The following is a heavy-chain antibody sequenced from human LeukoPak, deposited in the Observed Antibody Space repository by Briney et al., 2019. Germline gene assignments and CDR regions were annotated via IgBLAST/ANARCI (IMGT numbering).Heavy chain of an antibody. D-gene: IGHD6-6*01. Sequence: ASVKASCKASGYTFTGYYMHWVRQAPGQGLEWMGRINPNSGGTNYAQKFQDRVTMTRDTSISTAYMELSRLRSDDTAVYYCARDLYSSSSESYWGQGTLVTVSS. J-gene: IGHJ4*02. CDR3: ARDLYSSSSESY. CDR2: INPNSGGT. V-gene: IGHV1-2*06. CDR1: GYTFTGYY.